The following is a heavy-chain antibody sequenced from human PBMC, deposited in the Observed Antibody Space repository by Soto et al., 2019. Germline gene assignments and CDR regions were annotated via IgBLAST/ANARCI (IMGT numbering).Heavy chain of an antibody. CDR3: ARTRSILGYCSSTSCSPFDY. V-gene: IGHV4-34*01. CDR2: INHSGST. D-gene: IGHD2-2*01. CDR1: GGSFSGYY. J-gene: IGHJ4*02. Sequence: QVQLQQWGAGLLKPSETLSLTCAVYGGSFSGYYWSWIRQPPGKGLEWIGEINHSGSTNYNPSLKSRVTISVDTAKNQFSLKLSSVTAAATAVYYCARTRSILGYCSSTSCSPFDYWGQGTLVTVSS.